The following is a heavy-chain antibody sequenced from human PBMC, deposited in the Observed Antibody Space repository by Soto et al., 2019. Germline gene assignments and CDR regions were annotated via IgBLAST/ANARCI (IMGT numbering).Heavy chain of an antibody. CDR3: ARVPTTAASNWFDP. Sequence: SETLSLTCTVSCGSISSGHYYWSWIRQHPGKGLEWIGYIYYTGSTYYNPSLKSRVAISVDTSKNQFSLKLSSVTAADTAVYYCARVPTTAASNWFDPWGQGTLVTVPQ. CDR2: IYYTGST. CDR1: CGSISSGHYY. D-gene: IGHD4-17*01. V-gene: IGHV4-31*03. J-gene: IGHJ5*02.